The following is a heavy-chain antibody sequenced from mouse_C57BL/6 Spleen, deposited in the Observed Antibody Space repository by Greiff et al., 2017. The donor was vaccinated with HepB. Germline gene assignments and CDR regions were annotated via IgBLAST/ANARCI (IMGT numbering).Heavy chain of an antibody. CDR1: GFSLTSYG. J-gene: IGHJ2*01. Sequence: VHLVESGPGLVQPSQSLSITCTVSGFSLTSYGVHWVRQPPGKGLEWLGVIWSGGSTDYNAAFISRLSISKDNSKSQVFFKMNSLQADDTAIYYCAKNLDYGSSLDYWGQGTTLTVSS. V-gene: IGHV2-4*01. D-gene: IGHD1-1*01. CDR2: IWSGGST. CDR3: AKNLDYGSSLDY.